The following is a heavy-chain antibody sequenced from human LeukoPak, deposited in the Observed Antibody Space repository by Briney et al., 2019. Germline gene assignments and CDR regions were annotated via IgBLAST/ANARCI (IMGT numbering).Heavy chain of an antibody. CDR1: GGTFSSYA. J-gene: IGHJ6*02. D-gene: IGHD3-10*01. Sequence: SVKVSCKASGGTFSSYAISWVRQAPGQGLEWMGGIIPIFGTANYAQKFQGRVAITADESTSTAYMELSSLRSEDTAVYYCARDRGDLSYYGMDVWGQGTTVTVSS. V-gene: IGHV1-69*13. CDR2: IIPIFGTA. CDR3: ARDRGDLSYYGMDV.